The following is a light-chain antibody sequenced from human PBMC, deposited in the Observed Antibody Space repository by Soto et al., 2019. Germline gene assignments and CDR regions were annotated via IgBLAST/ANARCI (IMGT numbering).Light chain of an antibody. CDR3: QQYHSYTLT. CDR1: QNVGSW. V-gene: IGKV1-5*01. Sequence: DFQVTQSPSTLSASVGDRVTITCWASQNVGSWLAWYQQKPGKAPKVLIYDVSILQSGVPSRFSGSASGTEFPLSISSLQPEDSATYFCQQYHSYTLTFGGGTKLEVK. J-gene: IGKJ4*01. CDR2: DVS.